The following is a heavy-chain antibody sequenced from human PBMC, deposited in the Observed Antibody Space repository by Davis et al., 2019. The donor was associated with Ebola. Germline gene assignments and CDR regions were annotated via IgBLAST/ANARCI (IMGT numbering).Heavy chain of an antibody. CDR3: ARAPSIAARRGGLYYFDY. CDR2: ISAYNGNT. Sequence: AASVNVSCKASRYTFTSYGISWVRQAPGQGLEWMGWISAYNGNTNYAQKLQGRVTMTTDTSTSTAYMELWSLRSEDTAVYYCARAPSIAARRGGLYYFDYWGQGTLVTVSS. D-gene: IGHD6-6*01. CDR1: RYTFTSYG. J-gene: IGHJ4*02. V-gene: IGHV1-18*01.